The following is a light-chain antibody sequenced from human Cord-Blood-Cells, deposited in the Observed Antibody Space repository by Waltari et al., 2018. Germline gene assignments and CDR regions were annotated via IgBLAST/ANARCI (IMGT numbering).Light chain of an antibody. CDR2: GNS. CDR1: SANIWASYD. J-gene: IGLJ1*01. V-gene: IGLV1-40*01. CDR3: QCYDSSLSGYV. Sequence: VLPQPPSASGAPGQRVTISCTGTSANIWASYDVPWYQQPPGTAPKLLIYGNSKRPSGVPDRFSGSKSGTSASLAITGLQAEDEADYYCQCYDSSLSGYVFGTGTKATVL.